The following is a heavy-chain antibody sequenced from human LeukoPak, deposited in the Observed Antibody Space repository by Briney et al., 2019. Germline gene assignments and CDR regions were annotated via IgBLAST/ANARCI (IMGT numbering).Heavy chain of an antibody. CDR3: ARSLFQITFGYGY. D-gene: IGHD5-18*01. J-gene: IGHJ4*02. CDR1: GFTVSNNY. CDR2: IYSGGST. V-gene: IGHV3-66*01. Sequence: GGSLRLSCAASGFTVSNNYMSWVRQAPGKGLEWVSVIYSGGSTYYADSVKGRFTISRDNSKNTLYLQMNSLRAEDTAVYYCARSLFQITFGYGYWGQGTLVTVSS.